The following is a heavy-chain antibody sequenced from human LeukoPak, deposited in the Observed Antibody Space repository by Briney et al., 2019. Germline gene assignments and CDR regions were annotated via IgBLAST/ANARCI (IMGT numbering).Heavy chain of an antibody. D-gene: IGHD2-2*01. V-gene: IGHV4-39*07. Sequence: SETLSLTCTVSGGSISSSSYYWGWIRQPPGKGLEWIGSIYYSGSTYYNPSLKSRVTISVDTSKNQFSLKLSSVTAADTAVYYCASLGYCSSTSCPSYYYYYYMDVWGKGTTVTVSS. CDR3: ASLGYCSSTSCPSYYYYYYMDV. CDR2: IYYSGST. CDR1: GGSISSSSYY. J-gene: IGHJ6*03.